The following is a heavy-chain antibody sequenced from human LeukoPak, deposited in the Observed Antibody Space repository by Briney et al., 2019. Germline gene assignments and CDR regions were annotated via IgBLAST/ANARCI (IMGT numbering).Heavy chain of an antibody. Sequence: SETLSLTCAVYGGSFSGYYWSWLRQPPGKGLEWIGEINHSGSTNYNPSLKSRVTISVDTSKNQFSLKLSSVTAADTAVYYCARGRGYSYGPRVDYWGQGTLVTVSS. D-gene: IGHD5-18*01. CDR1: GGSFSGYY. CDR3: ARGRGYSYGPRVDY. CDR2: INHSGST. V-gene: IGHV4-34*01. J-gene: IGHJ4*02.